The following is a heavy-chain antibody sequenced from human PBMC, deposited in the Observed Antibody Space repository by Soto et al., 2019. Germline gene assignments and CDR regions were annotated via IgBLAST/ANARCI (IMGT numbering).Heavy chain of an antibody. Sequence: EVQLVESGGGLVKPGGSLRLSCAASGFTFSSYSMNWVRQAPGKGLEWVSSISSSSSYIYYADSVKGRFTISRDNAKNSLYLQMNSVRAEDTAVYYCARDYYDSSGLYYFDYWGQGTLVTVSS. CDR2: ISSSSSYI. D-gene: IGHD3-22*01. V-gene: IGHV3-21*01. CDR1: GFTFSSYS. CDR3: ARDYYDSSGLYYFDY. J-gene: IGHJ4*02.